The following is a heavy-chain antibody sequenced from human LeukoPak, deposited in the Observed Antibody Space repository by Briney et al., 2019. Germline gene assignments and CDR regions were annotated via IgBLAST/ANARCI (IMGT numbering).Heavy chain of an antibody. D-gene: IGHD3-22*01. V-gene: IGHV4-59*01. CDR1: GGSISSYY. CDR2: IYYSGST. J-gene: IGHJ4*02. Sequence: SETLSLTCTVSGGSISSYYWSWIRQPPGKGLEWIGYIYYSGSTNYNPSLKGRVTISVDTSKNQFSLKLSSVTAADTAVYYCAREVGGYDSSGYTNYFDYWGQGTLVTVSS. CDR3: AREVGGYDSSGYTNYFDY.